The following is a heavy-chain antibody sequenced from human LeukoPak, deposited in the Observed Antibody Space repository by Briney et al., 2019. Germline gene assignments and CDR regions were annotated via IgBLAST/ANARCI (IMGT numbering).Heavy chain of an antibody. J-gene: IGHJ4*02. D-gene: IGHD1-26*01. CDR3: AKDLYSGSYTSDY. Sequence: GRSLRLSCAASGFTFSRYGMHWVRQAPGKGLEWVAVIWYDGSNKYYADSVKGRFTISRDNSKNTLYLQMNSLRAEDSAVYYCAKDLYSGSYTSDYWGQGTLVTVSS. V-gene: IGHV3-33*06. CDR2: IWYDGSNK. CDR1: GFTFSRYG.